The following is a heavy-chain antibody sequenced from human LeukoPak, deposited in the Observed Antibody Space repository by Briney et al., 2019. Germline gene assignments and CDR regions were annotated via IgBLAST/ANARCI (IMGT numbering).Heavy chain of an antibody. CDR3: ARVKGSSTFDY. CDR1: GFTFSSYT. Sequence: GGSLRLSCAASGFTFSSYTMHWVRQAPGKGLEWVAVISYDGSNKYYADSAKGRFTISRDNSKNTLYLQMNSLRAEDTAVYYCARVKGSSTFDYWGQGTLVTVSS. CDR2: ISYDGSNK. D-gene: IGHD2-2*01. J-gene: IGHJ4*02. V-gene: IGHV3-30-3*01.